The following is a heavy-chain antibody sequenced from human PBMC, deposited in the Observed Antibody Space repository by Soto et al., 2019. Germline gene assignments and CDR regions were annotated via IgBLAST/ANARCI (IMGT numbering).Heavy chain of an antibody. V-gene: IGHV4-59*01. CDR2: IYYSGST. Sequence: SDTLSLTCTVSGGSISSYYWSWIRQPPGKGLEWIGYIYYSGSTNYNPSLKSRVTISVDTSKNQFSLKLSSVTAADTAVYYCAREGLGYCSSTSCPFDYWGQGTLVTVSS. J-gene: IGHJ4*02. CDR3: AREGLGYCSSTSCPFDY. CDR1: GGSISSYY. D-gene: IGHD2-2*01.